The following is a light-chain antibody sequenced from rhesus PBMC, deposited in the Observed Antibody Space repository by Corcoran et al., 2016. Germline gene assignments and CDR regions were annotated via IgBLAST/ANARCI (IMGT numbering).Light chain of an antibody. CDR1: QSVSSS. CDR3: QQDYSWPRALT. V-gene: IGKV3-42*01. Sequence: EIVMTQSPATLSLSPGERATLSCRASQSVSSSLAWYQQKPGQAPKLLIFGASTRATGIPDRLSGSGSGTEFTLTISSLEPEDGGVYYCQQDYSWPRALTFGGGSKVELK. CDR2: GAS. J-gene: IGKJ4*01.